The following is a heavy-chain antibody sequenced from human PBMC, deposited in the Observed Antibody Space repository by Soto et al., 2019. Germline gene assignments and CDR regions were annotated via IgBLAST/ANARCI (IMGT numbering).Heavy chain of an antibody. CDR3: VKDQYTGHDYFLMDV. J-gene: IGHJ6*02. Sequence: EVQLVESGGGLVQPGGSLRLSCSASGFSFSSYSMHWGRQAPGKGLEYVSAIRSDGGYTEYADSVKGRFTISRDNSKNTLYLHMNNLRPEDTAVYYCVKDQYTGHDYFLMDVWGQGTPVTVSS. V-gene: IGHV3-64D*06. CDR2: IRSDGGYT. CDR1: GFSFSSYS. D-gene: IGHD5-12*01.